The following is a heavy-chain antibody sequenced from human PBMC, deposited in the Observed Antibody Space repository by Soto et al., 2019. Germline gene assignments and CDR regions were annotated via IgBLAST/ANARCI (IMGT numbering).Heavy chain of an antibody. CDR3: ARGGCSGGSCLLLDY. D-gene: IGHD2-15*01. V-gene: IGHV1-69*02. J-gene: IGHJ4*02. Sequence: ASVKVSCKASGGTFSSYTISWVRQAPGQGLEWMGRIIPILGIANYAQKFQGRVTMTTDTSTSTAYMELRSLRSDDTAVYYCARGGCSGGSCLLLDYWGQGTLVTVSS. CDR2: IIPILGIA. CDR1: GGTFSSYT.